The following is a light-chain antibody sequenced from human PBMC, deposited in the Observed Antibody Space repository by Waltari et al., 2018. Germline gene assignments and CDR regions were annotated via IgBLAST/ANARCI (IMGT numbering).Light chain of an antibody. CDR3: QQYYSLPYT. Sequence: DIVLTQSPDSLAVSLGERATIHFQPSQSGVYSPNNQNYLTWFQQKPGQPPKLLIYWASTRESGVPDRFSGSGSGTDFTLTISRMQAXDVAVYYCQQYYSLPYTFGQGTKLEIK. CDR1: QSGVYSPNNQNY. J-gene: IGKJ2*01. CDR2: WAS. V-gene: IGKV4-1*01.